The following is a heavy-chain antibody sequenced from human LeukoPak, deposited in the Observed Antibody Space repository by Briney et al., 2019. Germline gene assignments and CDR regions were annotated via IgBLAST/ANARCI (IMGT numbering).Heavy chain of an antibody. Sequence: GGSLRLSCAASGFKFDDYGMTWVRQAPGKGLEWVSGINWNGRSTAYADSLKGRFTISRDNSKNTLYLQMNSLRAEDTAVHYCARARRSGGITLIRGVKDRGWFDSWGQGTLVTVSS. CDR1: GFKFDDYG. J-gene: IGHJ5*01. CDR2: INWNGRST. CDR3: ARARRSGGITLIRGVKDRGWFDS. V-gene: IGHV3-20*04. D-gene: IGHD3-10*01.